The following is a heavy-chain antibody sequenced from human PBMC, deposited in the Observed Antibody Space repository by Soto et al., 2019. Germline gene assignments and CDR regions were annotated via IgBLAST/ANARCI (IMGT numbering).Heavy chain of an antibody. CDR3: AKSCLVVGAPDKLFDS. J-gene: IGHJ4*02. V-gene: IGHV3-23*01. D-gene: IGHD1-26*01. CDR2: VTSSGDNT. Sequence: PGGSLRLSRSASGLTFNIYVIALARQNPGKGLEWVSGVTSSGDNTDYADPVKGRFTISKDNSKNTLYLQMNSLRAEDTAVYYCAKSCLVVGAPDKLFDSWGQGTLVTVSS. CDR1: GLTFNIYV.